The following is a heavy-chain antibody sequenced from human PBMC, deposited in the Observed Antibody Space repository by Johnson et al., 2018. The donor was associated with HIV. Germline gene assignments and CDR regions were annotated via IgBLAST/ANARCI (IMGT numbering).Heavy chain of an antibody. CDR1: GFTFSSYG. CDR3: GREKYTIHALDI. J-gene: IGHJ3*02. Sequence: QVQLVESGGGVVQPGRSLRLSCAASGFTFSSYGMHWVRQAPGKGLEWVAVIWYDGSNKYYADSVKGRFTISRDNSKNTLYLQMNSLRAEDTAVYYCGREKYTIHALDIWGQGTMVTVSS. V-gene: IGHV3-30*19. CDR2: IWYDGSNK. D-gene: IGHD2-2*02.